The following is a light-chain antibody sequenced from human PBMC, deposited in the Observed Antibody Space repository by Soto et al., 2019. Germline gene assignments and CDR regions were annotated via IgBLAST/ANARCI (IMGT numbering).Light chain of an antibody. V-gene: IGKV1-5*01. CDR1: QSISSW. Sequence: DIQMTQAPSTLSASLGDRVTITCRASQSISSWLAWYQQKPGKAPKLLIYDASSLESGVPSRFSGSGSGTEFTLTITSPQPEDSATYYCQQTYSRPITFGQGTRLEIK. CDR2: DAS. J-gene: IGKJ5*01. CDR3: QQTYSRPIT.